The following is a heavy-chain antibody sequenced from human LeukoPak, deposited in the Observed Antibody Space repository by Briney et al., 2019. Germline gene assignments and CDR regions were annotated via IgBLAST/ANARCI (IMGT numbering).Heavy chain of an antibody. CDR3: ARRGWFGELFPANY. Sequence: GGSLRLSCAASGFTLSSYEMNWVRQAPGRGLEWVSYISSSDSTIYYADSVKGRFTISRDNAKNSLYLQMNSLRAEDTAVYYCARRGWFGELFPANYWGQGTLVTVSS. V-gene: IGHV3-48*03. CDR1: GFTLSSYE. D-gene: IGHD3-10*01. CDR2: ISSSDSTI. J-gene: IGHJ4*02.